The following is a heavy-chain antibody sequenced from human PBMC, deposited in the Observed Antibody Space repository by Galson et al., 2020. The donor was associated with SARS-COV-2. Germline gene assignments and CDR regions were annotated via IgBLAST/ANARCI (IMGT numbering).Heavy chain of an antibody. V-gene: IGHV4-59*01. J-gene: IGHJ6*02. CDR2: IYYSGST. Sequence: ETSEPLSLTCTVSGGSISSYYWTWIRQPPAKGLEWIGYIYYSGSTNYNPSLKSRVTLSIDTSKNQFSLRLSSVTAADTAVYYCACGRFYFRHDYGLDVWGQGTTGTVSS. CDR3: ACGRFYFRHDYGLDV. D-gene: IGHD2-15*01. CDR1: GGSISSYY.